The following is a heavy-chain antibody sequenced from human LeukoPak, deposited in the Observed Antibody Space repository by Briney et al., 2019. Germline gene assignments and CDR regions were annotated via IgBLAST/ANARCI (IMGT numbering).Heavy chain of an antibody. CDR2: ISGSGGST. D-gene: IGHD6-19*01. Sequence: PGGSLGLSCAASGFTFSSYAMSWVRQAPGKGLEWVSAISGSGGSTYYADSVKGRFTISRDNSKNTLYLQMNSLRAEDTAVYYCAKASSSGWYSDYYYYGMDVWGQGTTVTVPS. J-gene: IGHJ6*02. CDR1: GFTFSSYA. V-gene: IGHV3-23*01. CDR3: AKASSSGWYSDYYYYGMDV.